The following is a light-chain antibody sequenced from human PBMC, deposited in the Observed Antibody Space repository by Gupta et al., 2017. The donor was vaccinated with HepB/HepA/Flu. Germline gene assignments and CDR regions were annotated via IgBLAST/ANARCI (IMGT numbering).Light chain of an antibody. V-gene: IGKV3-20*01. CDR1: QSVNSNY. J-gene: IGKJ1*01. Sequence: IVLTQSPGTLTLSPGERATLSCRASQSVNSNYLAWYQQKPSQAPRLLIYGASSRATGIPDRFSGSGSGTDFSLTIGRLEPEDFAVYYCQQYGSSPTFGQGTKVEIK. CDR2: GAS. CDR3: QQYGSSPT.